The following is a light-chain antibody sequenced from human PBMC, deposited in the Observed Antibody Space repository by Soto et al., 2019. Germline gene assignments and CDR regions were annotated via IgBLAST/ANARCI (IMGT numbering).Light chain of an antibody. Sequence: EIVLTQSPGTLSLSPGERATFSCRTSQTINTEFLAWYQQRPGLAPRLLIHGTSNRATGIPDRFSGSGSGTDFTLTISALEPEDFAVYYWQRYRSSPLYAFGQGTKLEI. CDR1: QTINTEF. CDR3: QRYRSSPLYA. V-gene: IGKV3-20*01. CDR2: GTS. J-gene: IGKJ2*01.